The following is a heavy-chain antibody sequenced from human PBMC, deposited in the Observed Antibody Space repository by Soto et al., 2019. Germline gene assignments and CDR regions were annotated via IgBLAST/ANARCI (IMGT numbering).Heavy chain of an antibody. V-gene: IGHV4-4*02. J-gene: IGHJ3*02. D-gene: IGHD2-15*01. CDR3: ARRYCSGGSCSMPSDAFDI. CDR2: IYHSGST. CDR1: SGSISSSNW. Sequence: QVQLQESGPGLVKPSGTLSLTCAVSSGSISSSNWWSWVRQPPGKGREWIGEIYHSGSTNYNPSLKSRVTSSVDKSKNQFSLKLSSVTAADTAVYYCARRYCSGGSCSMPSDAFDILGQGTMVTVSS.